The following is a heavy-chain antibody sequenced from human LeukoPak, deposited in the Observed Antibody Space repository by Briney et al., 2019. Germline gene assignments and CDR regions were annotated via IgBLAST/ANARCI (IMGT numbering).Heavy chain of an antibody. CDR2: ISSSGSTI. CDR1: AFSFSNYN. CDR3: ARDTAAAVYFPSWFDP. Sequence: GGSLRLSCAASAFSFSNYNMNWVRQAPGKGLEWVSYISSSGSTIYYADSVKGRFTISRDNAKSSLYLQMNSLRAEDTAVYYCARDTAAAVYFPSWFDPWGQGTLVTASS. D-gene: IGHD6-13*01. V-gene: IGHV3-48*04. J-gene: IGHJ5*02.